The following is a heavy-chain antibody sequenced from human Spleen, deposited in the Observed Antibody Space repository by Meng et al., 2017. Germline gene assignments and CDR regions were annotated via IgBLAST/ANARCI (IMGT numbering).Heavy chain of an antibody. CDR3: ASKTNGSGMKFQH. J-gene: IGHJ1*01. CDR1: GGSISSYY. CDR2: IYTSGST. Sequence: SETLSLTCTVSGGSISSYYWSWIRQPAGKGLEWIGRIYTSGSTNYNPSLKSRVTMSVDTSKNRFSLKLSSVTAADTAVYYCASKTNGSGMKFQHWARAPWSPSPQ. V-gene: IGHV4-4*07. D-gene: IGHD3-10*01.